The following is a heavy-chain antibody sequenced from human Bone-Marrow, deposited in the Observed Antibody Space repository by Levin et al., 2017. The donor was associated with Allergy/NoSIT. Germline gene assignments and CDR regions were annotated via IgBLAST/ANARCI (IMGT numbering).Heavy chain of an antibody. J-gene: IGHJ3*02. D-gene: IGHD6-19*01. CDR3: ARGGEQWLVQFAFDI. V-gene: IGHV1-46*01. CDR1: GYTFTSYY. Sequence: GESLKISCKASGYTFTSYYMHWVRQAPGQGLEWMGIINPSGGSTSYAQKFQGRVTMTRDTSTSTVYMELSSLRSEDTAVYYCARGGEQWLVQFAFDIWGQGTMVTVSS. CDR2: INPSGGST.